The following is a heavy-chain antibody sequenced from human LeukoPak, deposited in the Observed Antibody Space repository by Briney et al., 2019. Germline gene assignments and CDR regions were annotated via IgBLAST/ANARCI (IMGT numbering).Heavy chain of an antibody. CDR2: ISGSGGST. V-gene: IGHV3-23*01. Sequence: GGALRLSCAASGFTFSSYAMSCVRQAPGKGREWVSAISGSGGSTYYADSLKGRFTISRDNSKTTLYLQMNSLRAEDTAVSYCATRYGSGPNYYYYYGMDVWGQGTTVTVSS. CDR3: ATRYGSGPNYYYYYGMDV. J-gene: IGHJ6*02. D-gene: IGHD3-10*01. CDR1: GFTFSSYA.